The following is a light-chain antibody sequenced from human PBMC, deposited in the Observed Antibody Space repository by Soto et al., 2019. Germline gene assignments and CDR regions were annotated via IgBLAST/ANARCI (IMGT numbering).Light chain of an antibody. CDR3: SSYTSSSTVV. CDR1: RSDVGGYNY. V-gene: IGLV2-14*01. J-gene: IGLJ2*01. CDR2: EVS. Sequence: QSALTQPASVSGSPGQSITISCTGTRSDVGGYNYVSWYQQHPGKAPKLIIYEVSNRPSGVSHRFSGSKSGNTASLTISGLQAEYEADYYCSSYTSSSTVVFGGGTKLTVL.